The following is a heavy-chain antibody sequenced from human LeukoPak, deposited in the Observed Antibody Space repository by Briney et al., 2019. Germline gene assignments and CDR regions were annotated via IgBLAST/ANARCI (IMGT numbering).Heavy chain of an antibody. J-gene: IGHJ4*02. D-gene: IGHD5/OR15-5a*01. CDR3: ARDLSHLPQGY. Sequence: GGSLRLSCAASGFTFSSYWMSWVRQAPGKGLEWVANIKQDGSEKYYVDSVRGRFTISRDNAKNSLYLQMNSLRAEDTAVYYCARDLSHLPQGYWGQGTLVTVSS. CDR1: GFTFSSYW. CDR2: IKQDGSEK. V-gene: IGHV3-7*01.